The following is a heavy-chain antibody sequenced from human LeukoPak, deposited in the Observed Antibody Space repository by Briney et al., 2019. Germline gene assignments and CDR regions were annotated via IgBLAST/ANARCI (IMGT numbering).Heavy chain of an antibody. CDR3: ARVTKRGGPFDY. V-gene: IGHV4-34*01. Sequence: SETLSLTCAVYGGSFSGYYWSWIRQPPGKGWEWIGEINHSGSTNYNPSLKSRVTISVDTSKNQFSLKLSSVTAADTAVYYCARVTKRGGPFDYWGQGTLVTVSS. CDR1: GGSFSGYY. CDR2: INHSGST. D-gene: IGHD2-15*01. J-gene: IGHJ4*02.